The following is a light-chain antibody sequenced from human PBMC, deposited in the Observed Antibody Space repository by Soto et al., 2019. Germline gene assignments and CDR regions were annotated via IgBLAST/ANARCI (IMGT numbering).Light chain of an antibody. Sequence: EFVLTQSPGTLSLSPGERATLSCRASQSFGSTSLAWYQQKPGQSPRLLIYGASSRATGIPDRFSGSGSGTDFTLTINRLEPEDFAVYYCQQYGSSPSGRFGQGNKVEI. CDR1: QSFGSTS. CDR2: GAS. CDR3: QQYGSSPSGR. J-gene: IGKJ1*01. V-gene: IGKV3-20*01.